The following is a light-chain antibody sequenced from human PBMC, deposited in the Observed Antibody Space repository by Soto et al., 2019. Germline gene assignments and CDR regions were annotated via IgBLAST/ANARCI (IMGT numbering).Light chain of an antibody. V-gene: IGLV4-69*01. Sequence: QLVLTQSPSASASLGASVNLTCTLSSGHSTYAIAWHQQQPEKGPRYLMNLNSDGSHSKGDGIPDRFSGSSSGAERYLTISSLQSEDEADYYCQTWGTGMGVFGGGTKLTVL. CDR3: QTWGTGMGV. CDR2: LNSDGSH. J-gene: IGLJ2*01. CDR1: SGHSTYA.